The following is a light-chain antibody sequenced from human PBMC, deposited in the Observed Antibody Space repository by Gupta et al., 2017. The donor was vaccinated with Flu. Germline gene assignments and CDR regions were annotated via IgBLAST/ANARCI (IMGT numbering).Light chain of an antibody. Sequence: DIVLTQSPGTLSLSPGERATLSCRASQSVSSPYLAWYQQKPGQAPRILIYGAANRATGIPERLGGSGAGTDFTLTISRREPEDFAVYDGQQYINSTGFGKGTKV. CDR1: QSVSSPY. V-gene: IGKV3-20*01. CDR3: QQYINSTG. J-gene: IGKJ1*01. CDR2: GAA.